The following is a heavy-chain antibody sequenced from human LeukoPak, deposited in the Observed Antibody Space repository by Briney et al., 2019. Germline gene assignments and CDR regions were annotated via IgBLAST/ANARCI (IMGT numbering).Heavy chain of an antibody. CDR2: IHTSGCT. CDR1: RGSISRYY. CDR3: ARLITMIVPVRGDAFDI. J-gene: IGHJ3*02. D-gene: IGHD3-22*01. Sequence: SETLSLTRIVSRGSISRYYWSWIRQPDARGGEGIGRIHTSGCTNYNPSLKSPVTMSVDPAKNQFSLKLSSVTAADTAVYYCARLITMIVPVRGDAFDIWGGGTMVSVSS. V-gene: IGHV4-4*07.